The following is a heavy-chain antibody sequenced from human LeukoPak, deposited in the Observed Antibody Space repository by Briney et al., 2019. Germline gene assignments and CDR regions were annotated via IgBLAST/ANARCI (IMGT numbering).Heavy chain of an antibody. J-gene: IGHJ4*02. CDR2: ISYDGSNK. Sequence: GGSLRLSCAASGFTFSSYGMHWVRQAPGKGLEWVAVISYDGSNKYYADSVTGRFTISRDNSKNTLYLQMNSLRAEDTAVYYCAKSYDSSGYYETGYFDYWGQGTLVTVSS. CDR1: GFTFSSYG. D-gene: IGHD3-22*01. CDR3: AKSYDSSGYYETGYFDY. V-gene: IGHV3-30*18.